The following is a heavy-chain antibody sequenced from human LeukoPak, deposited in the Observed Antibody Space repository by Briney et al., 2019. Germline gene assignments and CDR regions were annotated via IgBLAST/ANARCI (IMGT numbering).Heavy chain of an antibody. CDR2: ISTSGSTI. Sequence: GGSLRLSCAASGFTFSSYQMNWVRQAPGKGPEWLSYISTSGSTIYSADSVKGRFTISRDNAKNSLYLQMNSLRAEDTAVYYCARGYGGDSRYLQHWGQGTLVTVSS. J-gene: IGHJ1*01. V-gene: IGHV3-48*03. D-gene: IGHD4-23*01. CDR1: GFTFSSYQ. CDR3: ARGYGGDSRYLQH.